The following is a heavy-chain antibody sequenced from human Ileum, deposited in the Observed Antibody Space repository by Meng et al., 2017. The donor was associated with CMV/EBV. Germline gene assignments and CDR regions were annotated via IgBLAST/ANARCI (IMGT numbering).Heavy chain of an antibody. CDR3: ATEKWPAAGYGAFDI. CDR2: FHTSGTT. J-gene: IGHJ3*02. CDR1: GASISAYF. Sequence: VPLQESGPGLVKPSETLSLTCTVSGASISAYFWSWIRQPAGKGLECIGRFHTSGTTNYNPSLKSRVTMSVDSSKNQFSLNLSSVTAADTAVYYCATEKWPAAGYGAFDIWGQGTMVTVSS. V-gene: IGHV4-4*07. D-gene: IGHD6-13*01.